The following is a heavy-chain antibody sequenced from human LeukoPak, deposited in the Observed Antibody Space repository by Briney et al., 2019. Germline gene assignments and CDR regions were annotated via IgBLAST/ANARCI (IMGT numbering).Heavy chain of an antibody. CDR1: GFTFSSYW. CDR3: ASLMAATQWGALDY. V-gene: IGHV3-7*01. D-gene: IGHD6-13*01. J-gene: IGHJ4*02. Sequence: PGGSLRLSCAASGFTFSSYWMSWVRQAPGKGLEWVANIKQDGSEKYYVDSVKGRFTISRDNAKNSLYLQMNSLRAEDTAVYYCASLMAATQWGALDYWGQGTLVTVSS. CDR2: IKQDGSEK.